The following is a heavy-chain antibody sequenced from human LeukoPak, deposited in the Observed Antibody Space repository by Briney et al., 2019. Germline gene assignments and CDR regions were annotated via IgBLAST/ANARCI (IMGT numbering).Heavy chain of an antibody. J-gene: IGHJ5*02. V-gene: IGHV4-59*01. CDR2: IYYSGST. D-gene: IGHD6-13*01. CDR3: ARGCSAGTPHNWFDP. CDR1: GGSISSYY. Sequence: SETLSLTCTVSGGSISSYYWSWIRQPPGKGLEWIGYIYYSGSTNYNPSLKSRVIISVDTSKNQFSLKLSSVTAADTAVYYCARGCSAGTPHNWFDPWGQGTLVTVSS.